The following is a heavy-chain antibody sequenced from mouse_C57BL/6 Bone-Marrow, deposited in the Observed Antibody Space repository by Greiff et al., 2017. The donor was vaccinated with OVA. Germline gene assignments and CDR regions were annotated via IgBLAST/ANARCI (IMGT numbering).Heavy chain of an antibody. CDR1: GFTFSSYA. Sequence: EVKVVESGGGLVKPGGSLKLSCAASGFTFSSYAMSWVRQTPEKRLEWVATISDGGSYTYYPDNVKGRFTISRENAKNNLYLQMSHLKSEDTAMYYCARDRAYYGSAWFAYWGQGTLVTVSA. CDR3: ARDRAYYGSAWFAY. V-gene: IGHV5-4*01. CDR2: ISDGGSYT. D-gene: IGHD1-1*01. J-gene: IGHJ3*01.